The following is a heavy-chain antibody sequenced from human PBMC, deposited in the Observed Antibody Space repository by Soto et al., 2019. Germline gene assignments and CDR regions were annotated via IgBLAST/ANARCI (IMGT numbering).Heavy chain of an antibody. CDR3: AKDTHSSSWFGWFYYYGMDV. D-gene: IGHD6-13*01. Sequence: GGSLRLSCAASGFTFSSYAMSWVRQAPGKGLEWVSAISGSGGSTYYADSVKGRFTISRDNSKNTLYLQMNSLRAEDTAVYYCAKDTHSSSWFGWFYYYGMDVWGQGTTVTVSS. V-gene: IGHV3-23*01. CDR2: ISGSGGST. CDR1: GFTFSSYA. J-gene: IGHJ6*02.